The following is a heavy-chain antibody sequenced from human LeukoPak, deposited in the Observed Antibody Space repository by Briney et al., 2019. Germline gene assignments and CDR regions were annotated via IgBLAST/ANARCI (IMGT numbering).Heavy chain of an antibody. CDR3: VSFYETY. J-gene: IGHJ4*02. CDR2: INSDGSWT. Sequence: GGSLRLSCAVSGFTFSNYWMSWLRQAPGKGLVWVSHINSDGSWTSYADSVKGRFTISKDNAKNTVYLQVNSLRAEDTAVYYCVSFYETYWGRGTLVTVSS. V-gene: IGHV3-74*01. D-gene: IGHD2/OR15-2a*01. CDR1: GFTFSNYW.